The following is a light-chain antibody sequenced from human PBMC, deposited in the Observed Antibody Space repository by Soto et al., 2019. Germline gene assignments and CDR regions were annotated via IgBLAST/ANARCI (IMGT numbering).Light chain of an antibody. V-gene: IGKV3-20*01. J-gene: IGKJ1*01. CDR3: QQYGNSKT. CDR2: GAS. CDR1: QSVRSNY. Sequence: EIVLTQSPGNLSLSPGERTTLSCRASQSVRSNYLAWYQQKPGQAPRLLLYGASSRATGIPDRFSGSGSGTDFTLTISRLEPEDVAEYYCQQYGNSKTFGQGTKVEIK.